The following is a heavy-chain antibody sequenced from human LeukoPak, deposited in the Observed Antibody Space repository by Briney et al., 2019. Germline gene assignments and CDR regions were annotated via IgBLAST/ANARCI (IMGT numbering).Heavy chain of an antibody. CDR2: ISSSSRYI. V-gene: IGHV3-21*01. J-gene: IGHJ4*02. CDR1: GFTLSSHS. Sequence: GGSLRLSCAASGFTLSSHSMNWVRQAPGKGLEWVSSISSSSRYIYYADSLKGRFTISRDNAKNSLYLQMNSLRAEDTAVYYCARRNIEDCSSTSCYPLDYWGQGTLVTVTS. CDR3: ARRNIEDCSSTSCYPLDY. D-gene: IGHD2-2*01.